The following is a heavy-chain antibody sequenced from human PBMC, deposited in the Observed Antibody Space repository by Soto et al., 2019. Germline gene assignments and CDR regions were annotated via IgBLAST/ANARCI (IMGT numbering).Heavy chain of an antibody. CDR2: ISAYNRNT. V-gene: IGHV1-18*04. Sequence: QAQLVQSGAEEKKPGASVKVSCKASDYTFTSYGISWVRQAPGQGLEWMGWISAYNRNTNYAQKLQDRVTMTTDTSTNTAYMDLRSLRSDDTAMYYCARAARPYGDFDYWGQGTLVTVSS. D-gene: IGHD4-17*01. CDR3: ARAARPYGDFDY. J-gene: IGHJ4*02. CDR1: DYTFTSYG.